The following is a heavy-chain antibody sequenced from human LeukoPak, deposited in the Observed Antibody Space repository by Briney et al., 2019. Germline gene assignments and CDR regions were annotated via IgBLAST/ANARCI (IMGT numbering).Heavy chain of an antibody. CDR3: ARDIVVVPAAIYYFDY. D-gene: IGHD2-2*02. Sequence: GGSLRLSCAASGFTFNSYSMNWVRQAPGKGLEWVANIKQDGSEKYYVDSVKGRFTISRDNAKNSLYLQMNSLRAEDTAVYYCARDIVVVPAAIYYFDYWGQGTLVTVSS. V-gene: IGHV3-7*01. J-gene: IGHJ4*02. CDR2: IKQDGSEK. CDR1: GFTFNSYS.